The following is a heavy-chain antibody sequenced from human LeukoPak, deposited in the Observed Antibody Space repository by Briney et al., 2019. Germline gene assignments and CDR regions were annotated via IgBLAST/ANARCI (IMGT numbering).Heavy chain of an antibody. J-gene: IGHJ5*02. Sequence: ASVKVSCKASGYTFTSYDINWVRQATGQGLEWMGWMNAKSGNTGYAENFQGRVTMTSNTSITTAYMELSSLRSEDTAVYYCARGNYYDNSGYPNWFDPWGQGTLVTVSS. CDR3: ARGNYYDNSGYPNWFDP. D-gene: IGHD3-22*01. CDR1: GYTFTSYD. V-gene: IGHV1-8*01. CDR2: MNAKSGNT.